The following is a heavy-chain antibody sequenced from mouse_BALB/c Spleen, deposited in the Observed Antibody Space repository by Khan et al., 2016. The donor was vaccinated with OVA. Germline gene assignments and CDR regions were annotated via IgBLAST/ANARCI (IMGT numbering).Heavy chain of an antibody. Sequence: EVQLQESGPELVKPGASVKVSCKASGYSFTDYNMFWVKQSHGKSLEWIGYIDPYNGGTSYNQKFKGKATLHVDKSSSTAFMHLSSLTSEDSAVFYCARTDYYGSSYYFDYWGQGTTLTVSS. J-gene: IGHJ2*01. V-gene: IGHV1S135*01. CDR2: IDPYNGGT. CDR3: ARTDYYGSSYYFDY. CDR1: GYSFTDYN. D-gene: IGHD1-1*01.